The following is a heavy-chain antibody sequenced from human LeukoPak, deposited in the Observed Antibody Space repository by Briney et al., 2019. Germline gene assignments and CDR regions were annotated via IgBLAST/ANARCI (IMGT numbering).Heavy chain of an antibody. Sequence: ASVKVSCKASGYTFTSYDINWVRQATGQGLEWMGWMNPNSGNTGYAQKFQGRVTMTRNTSISTAYMELSSLRSEDTAVYYCARGLRRGRGYCSGGSCYPDAFDIWGQGTMVTVSS. CDR3: ARGLRRGRGYCSGGSCYPDAFDI. V-gene: IGHV1-8*01. CDR2: MNPNSGNT. CDR1: GYTFTSYD. D-gene: IGHD2-15*01. J-gene: IGHJ3*02.